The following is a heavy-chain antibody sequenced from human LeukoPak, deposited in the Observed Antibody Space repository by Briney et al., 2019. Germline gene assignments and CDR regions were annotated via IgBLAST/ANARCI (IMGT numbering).Heavy chain of an antibody. Sequence: GGSLRLSCAASGFTFSSYGMHWVRQAPGKGLEWVAVISYDGSNKYYADSVKGRFTISRDNSKNTLYLQMNSLRAEDTAVYYCAKDRAPFYYGSGSPHDYWGQGTLVTVSS. CDR1: GFTFSSYG. J-gene: IGHJ4*02. V-gene: IGHV3-30*18. CDR2: ISYDGSNK. CDR3: AKDRAPFYYGSGSPHDY. D-gene: IGHD3-10*01.